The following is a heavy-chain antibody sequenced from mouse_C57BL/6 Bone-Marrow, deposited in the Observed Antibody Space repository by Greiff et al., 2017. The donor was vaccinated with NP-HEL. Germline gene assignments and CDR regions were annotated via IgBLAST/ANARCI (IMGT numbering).Heavy chain of an antibody. V-gene: IGHV1-55*01. J-gene: IGHJ4*01. CDR2: IYPGSGST. D-gene: IGHD1-1*01. Sequence: QFPLQQPGAALLLPVASLQISCTASFYTFTSYWLTWVTPRPGHGLAWIGDIYPGSGSTNYNEKFKSKATLTVDTSSSTAYMQLSSLTSEDSAVYYCARWGTTVVATGAMDYWGQGTSVTVSS. CDR1: FYTFTSYW. CDR3: ARWGTTVVATGAMDY.